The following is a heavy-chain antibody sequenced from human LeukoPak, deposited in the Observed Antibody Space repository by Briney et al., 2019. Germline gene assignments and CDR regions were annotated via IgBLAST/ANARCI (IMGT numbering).Heavy chain of an antibody. CDR1: GFTFSTHG. CDR3: VRERSCGALSCGTYYSES. Sequence: GGSLRLSCAASGFTFSTHGMNWVRQAPGKGLEWVSSVSASSTYIHYADSVKGRFTISRDNARNSLYLQMNSLRVEDTAVYFCVRERSCGALSCGTYYSESWGQGTLVTVSS. J-gene: IGHJ1*01. CDR2: VSASSTYI. V-gene: IGHV3-21*06. D-gene: IGHD1-26*01.